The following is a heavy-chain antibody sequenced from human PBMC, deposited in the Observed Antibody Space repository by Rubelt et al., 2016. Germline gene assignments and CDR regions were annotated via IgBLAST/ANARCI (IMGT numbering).Heavy chain of an antibody. CDR1: GFTFTSYA. Sequence: YGGGVVQPGRSLRLSGAASGFTFTSYAIHWVRQAPGKGLEWVAYIGSIRSNINYADSVKGRFTISRDNATNSLYLQMNSLRVDDMGICYCARGGTPRPDYWGQGTLVTVSS. D-gene: IGHD6-6*01. CDR2: IGSIRSNI. J-gene: IGHJ4*02. V-gene: IGHV3-48*04. CDR3: ARGGTPRPDY.